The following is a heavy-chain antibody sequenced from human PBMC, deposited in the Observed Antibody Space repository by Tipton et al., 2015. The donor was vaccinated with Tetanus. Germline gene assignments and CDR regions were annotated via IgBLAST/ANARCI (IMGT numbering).Heavy chain of an antibody. Sequence: QVQLVQSGAEVKKPGASVKVSCKASGYTFASYGISWVRQAPGQGLEWMGWISTYNGNTNYAQKLQGRVTMTRNTSISTAYMELSSLRSEDTAVYYCARNRVGATTGCDYWGQGTLVTVSS. CDR1: GYTFASYG. CDR2: ISTYNGNT. CDR3: ARNRVGATTGCDY. D-gene: IGHD1-26*01. J-gene: IGHJ4*02. V-gene: IGHV1-18*01.